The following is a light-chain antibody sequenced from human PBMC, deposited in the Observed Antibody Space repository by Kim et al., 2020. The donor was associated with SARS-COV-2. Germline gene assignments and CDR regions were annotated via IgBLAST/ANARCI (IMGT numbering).Light chain of an antibody. J-gene: IGLJ2*01. CDR1: SSNIESNY. Sequence: GQSVTISCSGSSSNIESNYVYWYQQLPGTAPKLLIYRNNQRPSGVPDRFSGSKSGTSASLAISGLRSEDEADYYCAAWDDSLSGPVFGGGTQLTVL. V-gene: IGLV1-47*01. CDR2: RNN. CDR3: AAWDDSLSGPV.